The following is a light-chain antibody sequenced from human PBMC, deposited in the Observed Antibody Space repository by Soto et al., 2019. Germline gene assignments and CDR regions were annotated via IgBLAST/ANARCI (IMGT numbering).Light chain of an antibody. Sequence: SQMTQSPSSLSASVGDRVTITCRSSQDIRNDVVWFQQNPGKAPKLLIYAASTLQNGVPSRFSGSGSGTDFTLSISSLQPEDFATYYCQQSYTAPSITFGQGTRLEIK. CDR3: QQSYTAPSIT. J-gene: IGKJ5*01. CDR2: AAS. V-gene: IGKV1-39*01. CDR1: QDIRND.